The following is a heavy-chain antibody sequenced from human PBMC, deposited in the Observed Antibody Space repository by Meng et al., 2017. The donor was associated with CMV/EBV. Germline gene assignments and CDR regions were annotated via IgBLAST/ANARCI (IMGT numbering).Heavy chain of an antibody. CDR2: ISYDGSNK. CDR1: GFTFSSYA. J-gene: IGHJ4*02. D-gene: IGHD3-22*01. CDR3: ARDSGRPLTYYYDSSGYYTFDY. Sequence: GESLKISCAASGFTFSSYAMHWVRQAPGKGLEWVAVISYDGSNKYYADSVKGRFTTSRDNSKNTLYLQMNSLRAEDTAVYYCARDSGRPLTYYYDSSGYYTFDYWGQGTLVTVSS. V-gene: IGHV3-30-3*01.